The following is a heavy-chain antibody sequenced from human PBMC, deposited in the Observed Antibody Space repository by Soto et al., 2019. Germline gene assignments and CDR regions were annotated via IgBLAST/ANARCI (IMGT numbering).Heavy chain of an antibody. D-gene: IGHD6-13*01. CDR2: IDPSDSYT. V-gene: IGHV5-10-1*01. J-gene: IGHJ6*02. CDR1: GYSFTSYW. CDR3: ARLAYPTRIAAAGYYYYYGMDV. Sequence: PGESLKISCKGSGYSFTSYWISWVRQMPGKGLEWMGRIDPSDSYTNYSPSFQGHVTISADKSISTAYLQWSSLKASDTAMYYCARLAYPTRIAAAGYYYYYGMDVWGQGTTVTVSS.